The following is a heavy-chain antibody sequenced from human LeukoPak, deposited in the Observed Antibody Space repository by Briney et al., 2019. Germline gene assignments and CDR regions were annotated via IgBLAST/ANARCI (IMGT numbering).Heavy chain of an antibody. J-gene: IGHJ6*03. V-gene: IGHV1-8*01. CDR2: MNPSSGNK. D-gene: IGHD3/OR15-3a*01. Sequence: GASVKVSCRASGYTFNSYDINWVRQATGQGLEWMGWMNPSSGNKGYEQMFQGRVTMTKNNSITTVYMELSRLRSEDTAVYYCARALSWTTESYYYMDVWGKGTTVTVSS. CDR3: ARALSWTTESYYYMDV. CDR1: GYTFNSYD.